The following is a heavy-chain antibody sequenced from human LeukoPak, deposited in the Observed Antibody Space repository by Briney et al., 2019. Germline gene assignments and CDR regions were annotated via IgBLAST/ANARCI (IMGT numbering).Heavy chain of an antibody. Sequence: GGPLTLSCAGSEFIFGAYWMTWVRQAPGKGLEWVAHINQDGSETYYMDSVKGRFTISRDNAKKSVFLQMNSLTAEDTALYYCVRSLQKFGTRDYWGQGTLVTVSS. CDR1: EFIFGAYW. J-gene: IGHJ4*02. D-gene: IGHD3-10*01. CDR3: VRSLQKFGTRDY. V-gene: IGHV3-7*01. CDR2: INQDGSET.